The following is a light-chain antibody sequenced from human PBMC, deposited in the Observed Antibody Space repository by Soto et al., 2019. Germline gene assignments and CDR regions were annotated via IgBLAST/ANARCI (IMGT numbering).Light chain of an antibody. CDR2: EVN. J-gene: IGLJ3*02. CDR1: SSDIGGYNY. V-gene: IGLV2-8*01. CDR3: SSYAGIEAWV. Sequence: QSALTQPPSASGSPGQSVTISCTGTSSDIGGYNYVSWYQQHPGKAPKLMIYEVNKRPSGVPDRFSGSKSGNTASLTVSGLQAEDEADYCCSSYAGIEAWVFGGGTKLTVL.